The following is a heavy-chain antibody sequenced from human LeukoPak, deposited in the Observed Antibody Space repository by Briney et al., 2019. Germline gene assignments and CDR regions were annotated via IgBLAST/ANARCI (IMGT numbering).Heavy chain of an antibody. V-gene: IGHV4-30-2*01. CDR3: ARAGRYYDSSGFDDAFDI. Sequence: SETLSLTCAVSGGSISSGGYSWSWIRQPPGKGLEWIGYIYHSGSTYYNPPLKSRVTISVDRSKNQFSLKLSSVTAADTAVYYCARAGRYYDSSGFDDAFDIWGQGTMVTVSS. CDR1: GGSISSGGYS. D-gene: IGHD3-22*01. J-gene: IGHJ3*02. CDR2: IYHSGST.